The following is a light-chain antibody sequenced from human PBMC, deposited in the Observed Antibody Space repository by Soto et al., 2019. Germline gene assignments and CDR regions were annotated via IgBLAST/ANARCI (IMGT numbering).Light chain of an antibody. CDR1: QDIRGA. CDR3: QQFNSYPIT. V-gene: IGKV1-13*02. Sequence: AIQVTQSPSSLSASVGDRVTMTCRASQDIRGALAWYQQESGKPPNLLIYDVSTLEGGVPSRFTGSGSGKEFTLTISSLQPEDFGTYSCQQFNSYPITFGHGTRLEIK. J-gene: IGKJ5*01. CDR2: DVS.